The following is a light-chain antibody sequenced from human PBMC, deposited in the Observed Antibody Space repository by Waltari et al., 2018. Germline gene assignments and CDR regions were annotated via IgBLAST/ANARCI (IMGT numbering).Light chain of an antibody. CDR1: QSILTW. V-gene: IGKV1-5*03. CDR2: KAF. Sequence: DTQMTQSPSTLSASVGDRVTITCRASQSILTWLAWYQQKPGKAPRLLIYKAFNLVSGVPGRFSGSASETEFNLTISSLQPDDSATYYCQQYHDYSAFGQGTKLEIK. J-gene: IGKJ2*01. CDR3: QQYHDYSA.